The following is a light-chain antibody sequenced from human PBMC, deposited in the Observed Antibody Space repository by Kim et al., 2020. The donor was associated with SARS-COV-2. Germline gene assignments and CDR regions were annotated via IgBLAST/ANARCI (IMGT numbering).Light chain of an antibody. V-gene: IGKV3-15*01. CDR1: QSVTSN. CDR3: QQYNNWPPWT. J-gene: IGKJ1*01. Sequence: SPGERATLSCMASQSVTSNLAWYQQKPGQAPRLLIYGASTRATGIPARFSGSGSGTEFTLTINSLQSEDFAVYYCQQYNNWPPWTFGQGTKVDIK. CDR2: GAS.